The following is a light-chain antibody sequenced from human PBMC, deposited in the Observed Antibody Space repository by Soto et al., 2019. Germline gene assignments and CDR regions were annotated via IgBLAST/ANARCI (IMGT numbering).Light chain of an antibody. CDR3: CSYAGTLTPA. CDR1: SGDVGAYNF. J-gene: IGLJ2*01. Sequence: QSALTRPRSVSGSPGQSVTISCTGTSGDVGAYNFVSWYQQHPGKAPKLMIFDVSARPAGVPHRFSGSKSGSTASLTISGLQAEDEADYYCCSYAGTLTPAFGGGTKVTVL. CDR2: DVS. V-gene: IGLV2-11*01.